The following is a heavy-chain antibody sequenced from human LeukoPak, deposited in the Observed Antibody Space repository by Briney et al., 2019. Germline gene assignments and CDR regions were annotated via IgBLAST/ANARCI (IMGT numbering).Heavy chain of an antibody. J-gene: IGHJ2*01. V-gene: IGHV1-2*02. D-gene: IGHD4-17*01. CDR2: ISPNSGDT. Sequence: ASVKVSCKASGYTXTGYLMHGVRQAPGQGLEWMGWISPNSGDTKCRVTMTRDTSISTAYMKLSRLRSDDTAVYYCVRALSTVATWLYLWGRGTLVTVSS. CDR1: GYTXTGYL. CDR3: VRALSTVATWLYL.